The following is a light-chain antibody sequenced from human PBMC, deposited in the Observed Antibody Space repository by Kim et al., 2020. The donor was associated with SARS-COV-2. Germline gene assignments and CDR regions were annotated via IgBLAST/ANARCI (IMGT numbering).Light chain of an antibody. CDR2: GAY. J-gene: IGKJ2*01. V-gene: IGKV3-20*01. CDR1: QSFSSSY. Sequence: WSQGERPTLPCRASQSFSSSYLAWYLQKPGQAPRLLINGAYIRATGIPDRFSGSGSGTDFTLTISSLAPEDFAVYYCQHYADSAYTFGQGTKLEI. CDR3: QHYADSAYT.